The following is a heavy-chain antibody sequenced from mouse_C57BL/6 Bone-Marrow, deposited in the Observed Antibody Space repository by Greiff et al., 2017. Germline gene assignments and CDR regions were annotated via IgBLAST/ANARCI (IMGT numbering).Heavy chain of an antibody. D-gene: IGHD1-2*01. CDR1: GFSLTSYG. CDR2: IWSDGST. J-gene: IGHJ4*01. CDR3: ARHYYGHYYAMDY. V-gene: IGHV2-6-1*01. Sequence: QVQLKESGPGLVAPSQSLSITCTVSGFSLTSYGVHWVRQPPGKGLEWLVVIWSDGSTTYNSALKSRLSISKDNSKSQVFLKMNSLQTDDTAMYYCARHYYGHYYAMDYWGQGTSVTVSS.